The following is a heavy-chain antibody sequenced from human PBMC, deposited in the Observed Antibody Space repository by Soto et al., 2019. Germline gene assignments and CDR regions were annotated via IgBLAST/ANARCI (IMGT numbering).Heavy chain of an antibody. CDR2: IIPILGIA. J-gene: IGHJ6*02. D-gene: IGHD5-12*01. CDR3: ARHYDGYDLYYYYYGMDV. Sequence: ASVKVSCKASGGTFSSYTISWVRQAPGQGLEWMGRIIPILGIANYAQKFQGRVTITADKSTSTAYMELSSLRSEDTAVYYCARHYDGYDLYYYYYGMDVWGQGTTVTVSS. V-gene: IGHV1-69*02. CDR1: GGTFSSYT.